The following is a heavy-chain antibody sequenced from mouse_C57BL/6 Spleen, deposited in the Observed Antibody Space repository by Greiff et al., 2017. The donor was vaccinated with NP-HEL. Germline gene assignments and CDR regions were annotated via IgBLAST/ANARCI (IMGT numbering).Heavy chain of an antibody. CDR2: IYPGDGDT. J-gene: IGHJ2*01. CDR1: GYAFSSSW. CDR3: ARSGKAFDY. V-gene: IGHV1-82*01. Sequence: QVQLQQSGPELVKPGASVKISCKASGYAFSSSWMNWVKQRPGKGLEWIGRIYPGDGDTNYNGKFKGKATLTADKSSSTAYMQLSSLTSEDSAVYFCARSGKAFDYWGQGTTLTVSS. D-gene: IGHD1-1*01.